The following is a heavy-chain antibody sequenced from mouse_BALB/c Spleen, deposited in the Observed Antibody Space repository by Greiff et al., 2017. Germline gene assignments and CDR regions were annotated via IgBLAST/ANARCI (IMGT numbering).Heavy chain of an antibody. CDR2: IYPGDGDT. D-gene: IGHD2-14*01. CDR3: ARSGYEFAY. CDR1: GYAFSSYW. V-gene: IGHV1-80*01. Sequence: QVHVKQSGAELVRPGSSVKIYCKASGYAFSSYWMNWVKQRPGQGLEWIGQIYPGDGDTNYNGKFKGKATLTADKSSSTAYMQLSSLTSEDSAVYFCARSGYEFAYWGQGTLVTVSA. J-gene: IGHJ3*01.